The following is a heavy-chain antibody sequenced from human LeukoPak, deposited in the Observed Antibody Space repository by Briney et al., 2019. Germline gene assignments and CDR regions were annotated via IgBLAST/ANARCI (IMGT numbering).Heavy chain of an antibody. CDR2: IRSKANSYAT. J-gene: IGHJ4*02. CDR3: TRVDYYYDSSGYPQASFDY. CDR1: GFTFSGSA. D-gene: IGHD3-22*01. Sequence: GGSLRLSCAASGFTFSGSAMHWVRRASGKGLEWVGRIRSKANSYATAYAASVKGRFTISRDDSKNTAYLQMNSLKTEDTAVYYCTRVDYYYDSSGYPQASFDYWGQGTLVTVSS. V-gene: IGHV3-73*01.